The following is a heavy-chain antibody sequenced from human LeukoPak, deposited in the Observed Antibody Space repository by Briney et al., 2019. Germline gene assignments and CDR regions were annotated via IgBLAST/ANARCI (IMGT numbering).Heavy chain of an antibody. Sequence: ASVKVSCKTSGYSFTDYYMHWVRQAPGQGLEWMGWINPDSGGTSSAQKFQGRVTMTRDTSITTVYMEVSWLTSDDTAIYYCARADRLHGGPYLIGPWGQGTLVTVSS. CDR3: ARADRLHGGPYLIGP. J-gene: IGHJ5*02. CDR2: INPDSGGT. CDR1: GYSFTDYY. V-gene: IGHV1-2*02. D-gene: IGHD2-21*01.